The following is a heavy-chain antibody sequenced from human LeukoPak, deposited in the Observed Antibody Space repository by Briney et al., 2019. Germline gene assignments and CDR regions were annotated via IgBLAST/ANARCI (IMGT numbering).Heavy chain of an antibody. CDR3: ARVKVSTFLPGRLGPYYFDY. V-gene: IGHV4-38-2*02. J-gene: IGHJ4*02. D-gene: IGHD2/OR15-2a*01. CDR1: GGSISSYY. CDR2: IYHSGST. Sequence: PSETLSLTCTVSGGSISSYYWSWIRQPPGKGLEWIGSIYHSGSTYYNPSLKSRVTISVDTSKNQFSLKLSSVTAADTAVYYCARVKVSTFLPGRLGPYYFDYWGQGTLVTVSS.